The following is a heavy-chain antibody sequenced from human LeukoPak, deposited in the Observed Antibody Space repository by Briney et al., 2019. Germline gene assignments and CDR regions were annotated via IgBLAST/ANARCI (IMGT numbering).Heavy chain of an antibody. CDR3: ARDRITIFGEPNYYYYYGMDV. CDR1: GYTFTSYG. CDR2: IIPIFGTA. Sequence: RASVKVSCKASGYTFTSYGISWVRQAPGQGLEWMGGIIPIFGTANYAQKFQGRVTITADESTSTAYMELSSLRSEDTAVYYCARDRITIFGEPNYYYYYGMDVWGQGTTVTVSS. J-gene: IGHJ6*02. V-gene: IGHV1-69*13. D-gene: IGHD3-3*01.